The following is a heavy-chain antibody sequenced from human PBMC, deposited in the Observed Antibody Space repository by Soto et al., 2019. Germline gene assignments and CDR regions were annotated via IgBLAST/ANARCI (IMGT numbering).Heavy chain of an antibody. V-gene: IGHV4-38-2*02. CDR2: MYHSGIS. J-gene: IGHJ5*02. CDR1: GDFISSGYY. Sequence: SETLSLTCAVSGDFISSGYYWGWIRQPPGKGLEWIGSMYHSGISHYNPSLKSRVTISVNTSSNQYSLKLTSVTAADTAMYYCARDVDWFDPRGQGTLVTVSS. CDR3: ARDVDWFDP.